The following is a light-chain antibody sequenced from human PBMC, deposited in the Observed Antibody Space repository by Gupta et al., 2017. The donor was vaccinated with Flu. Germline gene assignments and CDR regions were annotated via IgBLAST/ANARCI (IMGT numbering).Light chain of an antibody. CDR1: SSNIGINH. CDR3: GTWDNSLSVVV. J-gene: IGLJ2*01. Sequence: QSVLTQPPSVSAAPGQKVTISCSGSSSNIGINHVSWYQLRPGTAPKLLIYDNDKRPSGIPDRFSGSKSGTSATLDITGLQTGDEADYYCGTWDNSLSVVVFGGGTKVAV. CDR2: DND. V-gene: IGLV1-51*01.